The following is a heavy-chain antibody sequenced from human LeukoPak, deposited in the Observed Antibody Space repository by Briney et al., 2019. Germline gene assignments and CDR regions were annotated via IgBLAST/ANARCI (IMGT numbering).Heavy chain of an antibody. D-gene: IGHD3-3*01. CDR1: GGSISSYY. Sequence: KSSETLSLTCTVSGGSISSYYWSWIRQPPGKGLEWIGYIYYSGSTNYNPSLKSRVTISVDTSKNQFSLKLSSVTAADTAVYYCARTIFGAIRAPYYYYMDVWGKGTTVTVSS. J-gene: IGHJ6*03. V-gene: IGHV4-59*01. CDR3: ARTIFGAIRAPYYYYMDV. CDR2: IYYSGST.